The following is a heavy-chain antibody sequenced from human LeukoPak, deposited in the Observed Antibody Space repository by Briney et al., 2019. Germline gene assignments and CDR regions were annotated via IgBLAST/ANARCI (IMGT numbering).Heavy chain of an antibody. V-gene: IGHV3-7*05. CDR2: VKQDGSER. CDR3: ARLTFGGFLYGMDV. Sequence: PGGSLRLSCPASGFIFGNFWMTWFRQAPGKGLEWVANVKQDGSERYYVDSLKGRFTISRDNARHSLHLQMNRLRAEDTAVYYCARLTFGGFLYGMDVWGQGTTVTVSS. J-gene: IGHJ6*02. D-gene: IGHD3-16*01. CDR1: GFIFGNFW.